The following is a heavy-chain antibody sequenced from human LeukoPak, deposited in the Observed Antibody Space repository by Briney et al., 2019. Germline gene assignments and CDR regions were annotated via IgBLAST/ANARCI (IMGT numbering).Heavy chain of an antibody. J-gene: IGHJ6*03. CDR1: GGSISSYY. Sequence: SETLSLTCTVSGGSISSYYWSWIRQPPGKGLEWIGYIYYSGSTNYNPSLKSRVTISVDTSKNQFSLKLSSVTAADTAVYYCARFRIFGVVPGYYYYYMDVWGKGPRSPSP. CDR3: ARFRIFGVVPGYYYYYMDV. D-gene: IGHD3-3*01. V-gene: IGHV4-59*01. CDR2: IYYSGST.